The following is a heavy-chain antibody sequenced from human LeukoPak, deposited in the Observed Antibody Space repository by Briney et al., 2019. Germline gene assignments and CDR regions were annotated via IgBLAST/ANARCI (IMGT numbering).Heavy chain of an antibody. CDR1: GYTFTSYD. V-gene: IGHV1-8*03. Sequence: ASVKVSCKASGYTFTSYDINWVRQATGQGLEWMGWMNPNSGDTGYAQKFQGRVTITRNTSISTAYMERRGLRSDDTAVYYCARSPDILTGENFDYWGQGTLVTVSS. CDR2: MNPNSGDT. CDR3: ARSPDILTGENFDY. J-gene: IGHJ4*02. D-gene: IGHD3-9*01.